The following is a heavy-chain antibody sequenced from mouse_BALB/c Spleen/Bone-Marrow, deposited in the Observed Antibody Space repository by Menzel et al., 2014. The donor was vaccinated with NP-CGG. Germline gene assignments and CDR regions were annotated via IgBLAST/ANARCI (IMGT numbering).Heavy chain of an antibody. D-gene: IGHD2-1*01. CDR2: INSNGGST. J-gene: IGHJ1*01. V-gene: IGHV5-6-3*01. CDR3: ARPYGNWYFDV. CDR1: GFTFSSYG. Sequence: EVQRVESRGGLVQPGGSLKLSCAASGFTFSSYGMSWVRQTPDKRLELVATINSNGGSTYYPDSVKGRFTISRDNAKNTLYLQMSSLKSEDTAMYYCARPYGNWYFDVWGAGTTVTVSS.